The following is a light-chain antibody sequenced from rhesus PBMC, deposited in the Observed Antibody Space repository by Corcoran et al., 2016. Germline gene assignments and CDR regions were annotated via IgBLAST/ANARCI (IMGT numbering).Light chain of an antibody. J-gene: IGKJ1*01. Sequence: DIQMTQSPSSLSASVGDTVTITRRASQGMSNYLAWYQQKPGKAPKPLIYSATNLESGVPSRFSGSGSGTDFTLTISSLKPDDFATYYCQQHNSYPPTFGQGTKVEIQ. CDR2: SAT. V-gene: IGKV1S14*01. CDR3: QQHNSYPPT. CDR1: QGMSNY.